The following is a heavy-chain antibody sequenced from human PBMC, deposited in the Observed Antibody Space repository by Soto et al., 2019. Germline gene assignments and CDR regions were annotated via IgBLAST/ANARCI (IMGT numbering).Heavy chain of an antibody. V-gene: IGHV4-39*01. J-gene: IGHJ4*02. CDR3: ATRGPWSGYYFY. CDR1: GGSISSSSYY. CDR2: IYYSGST. Sequence: SETLSLTCTVSGGSISSSSYYWGWIRQPPGKGLEWIGSIYYSGSTYYNPSLKSRVTISVDTSKNQFSLKLSSVTAADTAVYYCATRGPWSGYYFYWGQGTLVTVSS. D-gene: IGHD3-3*01.